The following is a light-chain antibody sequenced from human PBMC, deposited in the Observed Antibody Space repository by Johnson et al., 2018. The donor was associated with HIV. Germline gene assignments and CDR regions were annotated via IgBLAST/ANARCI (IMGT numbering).Light chain of an antibody. CDR3: GTWDSSLSAFV. CDR2: DNN. V-gene: IGLV1-51*01. CDR1: SSNIGHNS. Sequence: QSVLTQPPSVSAAPGQEVTISCSGSSSNIGHNSVSWYQQFPGTAPKLLIYDNNKRPSGIPDRFSGSKSGTSATLGITGLQTGDEADYYCGTWDSSLSAFVFGTGTKVTVL. J-gene: IGLJ1*01.